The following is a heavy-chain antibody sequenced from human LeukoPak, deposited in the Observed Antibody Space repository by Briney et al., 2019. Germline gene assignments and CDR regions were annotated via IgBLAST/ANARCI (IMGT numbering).Heavy chain of an antibody. CDR2: ISSSSSTI. CDR3: AKVGGSGWYGYYYYHMDV. J-gene: IGHJ6*03. V-gene: IGHV3-48*01. Sequence: GGSLRLSCAASGFTFSSYGMNWVRQAPGKGLEWVSYISSSSSTIYYADSVKGRFTISRDNSKNTLYLEMSSLRAEDTAVYYCAKVGGSGWYGYYYYHMDVWGKGTTVTVSS. D-gene: IGHD6-19*01. CDR1: GFTFSSYG.